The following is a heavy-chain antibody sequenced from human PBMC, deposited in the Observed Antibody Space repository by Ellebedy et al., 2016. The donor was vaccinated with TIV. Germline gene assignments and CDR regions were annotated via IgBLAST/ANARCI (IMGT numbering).Heavy chain of an antibody. CDR1: GFTFSIYD. Sequence: GESLKISCAASGFTFSIYDMNWVRQAPGKGLEWVSYISSSSAIYYADSVKGRFTISRDNAKNSLYLQMNSLRGEDTAVYYCARIASSVLDCWGQGSLVSVSS. CDR2: ISSSSAI. J-gene: IGHJ4*02. D-gene: IGHD6-13*01. CDR3: ARIASSVLDC. V-gene: IGHV3-69-1*01.